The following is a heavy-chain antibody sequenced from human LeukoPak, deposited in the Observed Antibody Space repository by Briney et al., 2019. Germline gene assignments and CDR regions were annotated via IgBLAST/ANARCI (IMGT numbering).Heavy chain of an antibody. CDR3: ARYYYDSSGYPYFDY. CDR1: GFSFSNAW. V-gene: IGHV3-23*01. D-gene: IGHD3-22*01. Sequence: GGSLRLSCAASGFSFSNAWMSWVRQAPGKGLEWVSAISGSGGSTYYADSVKGRFTISRDNSKNTLYLQMNSLRAEDTAVYYCARYYYDSSGYPYFDYWGQGTLVTVSS. CDR2: ISGSGGST. J-gene: IGHJ4*02.